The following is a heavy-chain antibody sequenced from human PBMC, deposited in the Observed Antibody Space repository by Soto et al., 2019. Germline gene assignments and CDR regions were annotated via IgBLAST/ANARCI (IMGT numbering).Heavy chain of an antibody. V-gene: IGHV3-53*01. CDR3: ARSGMYSSSSPDY. J-gene: IGHJ4*02. D-gene: IGHD6-6*01. Sequence: PGGSLRLSCAASGFTVSSNHMSWVRQAPGKGLEWVSVIYSGGSTYYADSVKGRFTISRDNSKNTLYLQMNSLRAEDTAVYYCARSGMYSSSSPDYWGQGTLVTVSS. CDR1: GFTVSSNH. CDR2: IYSGGST.